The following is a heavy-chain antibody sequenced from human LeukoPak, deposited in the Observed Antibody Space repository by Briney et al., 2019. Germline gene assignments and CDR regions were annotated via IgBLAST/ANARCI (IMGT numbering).Heavy chain of an antibody. D-gene: IGHD3-10*01. CDR2: ISSSSSYI. J-gene: IGHJ4*02. CDR1: GFTFSSYS. V-gene: IGHV3-21*01. Sequence: PGGSLRLSCAASGFTFSSYSMNWVRQAPGKGLEWVSSISSSSSYIYYADSVKGRFTISRDNAKNSLYLQMNSLRAEDTAVYYCASDEGRGHYFDYWGQGTLVTVSS. CDR3: ASDEGRGHYFDY.